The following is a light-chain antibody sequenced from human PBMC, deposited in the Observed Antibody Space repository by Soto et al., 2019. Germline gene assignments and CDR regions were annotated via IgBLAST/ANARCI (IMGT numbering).Light chain of an antibody. CDR2: DVS. J-gene: IGLJ1*01. Sequence: QSALAQPASVSGSRGQSITISCTGTSSDGGRYNYVSWFQQHPGKVPKLIIYDVSNWPSGVSDRFSGSKSGNTASLTISGLQPEDEADYYCSSFTSSSTFVFGTGTKLTVL. V-gene: IGLV2-14*03. CDR1: SSDGGRYNY. CDR3: SSFTSSSTFV.